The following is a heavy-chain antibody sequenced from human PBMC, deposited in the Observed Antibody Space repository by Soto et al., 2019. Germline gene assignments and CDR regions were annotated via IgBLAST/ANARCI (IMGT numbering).Heavy chain of an antibody. CDR3: AKDGNVYRYGQLYYYYGIDV. J-gene: IGHJ6*02. D-gene: IGHD5-18*01. CDR1: GFTFSSYA. V-gene: IGHV3-23*01. Sequence: EVQLLESGGGLVQPGGSLRLSCAASGFTFSSYAMSWVRQAPGKGLEWVSAISGSGGSTYYADSVKGRFTISRDNSKNTLYLQMNSLRAEETAVYYCAKDGNVYRYGQLYYYYGIDVWGPGTTVTVSS. CDR2: ISGSGGST.